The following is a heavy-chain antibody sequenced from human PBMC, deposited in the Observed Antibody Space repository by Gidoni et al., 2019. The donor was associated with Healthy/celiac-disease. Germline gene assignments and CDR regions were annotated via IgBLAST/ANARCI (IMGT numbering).Heavy chain of an antibody. CDR1: GGSISSYY. CDR3: ARGVDGYTQDY. V-gene: IGHV4-59*01. J-gene: IGHJ4*02. D-gene: IGHD5-12*01. CDR2: IYYSGST. Sequence: QVQLQESGPGLVKPSATLSLTCTVSGGSISSYYWSWIRQPPGKGLEWIGYIYYSGSTNYNPSLKSRVTISVDTSKNQFSLKLSSVTAADTAVYYCARGVDGYTQDYWGQGTLVTVSS.